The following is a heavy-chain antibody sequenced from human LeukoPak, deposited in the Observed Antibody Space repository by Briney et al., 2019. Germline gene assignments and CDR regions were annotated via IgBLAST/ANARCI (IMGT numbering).Heavy chain of an antibody. J-gene: IGHJ1*01. Sequence: PGGSLRLSCAASGFTFSSYGMHWVRQAPGKGLEWVAFIRYDGSNKYYADSVKGRFTISRDNSENTLYLQMNSLRAEDTAVYYCARSGSYREAEYFQHWGQGTLVTVSS. D-gene: IGHD1-26*01. V-gene: IGHV3-30*02. CDR2: IRYDGSNK. CDR3: ARSGSYREAEYFQH. CDR1: GFTFSSYG.